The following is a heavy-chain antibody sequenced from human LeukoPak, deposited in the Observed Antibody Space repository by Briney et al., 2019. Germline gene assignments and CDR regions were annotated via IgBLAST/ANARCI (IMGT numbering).Heavy chain of an antibody. CDR3: AKDPHSDYYDNSCLRGI. CDR2: ISGSGDTT. J-gene: IGHJ3*02. Sequence: GGPRRLSCAASGFTFSTYAMSGLRQAPGKGLDWVSAISGSGDTTFYADSVKGRFTISRDNSRNTLYLQMNSLRAEDTAVYYCAKDPHSDYYDNSCLRGIWGQGTMVTVSS. CDR1: GFTFSTYA. V-gene: IGHV3-23*01. D-gene: IGHD3-22*01.